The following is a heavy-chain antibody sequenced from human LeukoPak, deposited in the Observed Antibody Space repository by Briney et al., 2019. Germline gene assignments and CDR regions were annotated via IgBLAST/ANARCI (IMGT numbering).Heavy chain of an antibody. CDR2: INHSGST. Sequence: SETLSLTCAVYGGSFSGYYWSWIRQPPGKGLEWIGEINHSGSTNYNPSLKSRVTISVDTSKNQFSLKLSSVTAADTAVYYCARAAFSVQLWSRFYYYFYMDVWGKGTTVTVSS. V-gene: IGHV4-34*01. D-gene: IGHD5-18*01. CDR1: GGSFSGYY. J-gene: IGHJ6*03. CDR3: ARAAFSVQLWSRFYYYFYMDV.